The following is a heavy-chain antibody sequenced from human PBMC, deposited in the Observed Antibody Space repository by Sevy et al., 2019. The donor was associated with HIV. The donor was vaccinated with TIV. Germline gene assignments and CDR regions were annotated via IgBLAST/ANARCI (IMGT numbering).Heavy chain of an antibody. CDR3: AKESPYCGGDLYYSSFSFVY. V-gene: IGHV3-48*01. CDR1: GFTFSTYT. CDR2: ITSSSTTI. D-gene: IGHD2-21*01. Sequence: GGSLRLSCVGSGFTFSTYTMTWVRQAPGKGLEWVSSITSSSTTIYYADSVKGRFTISRDNAKASLYLQMSSLRAEDSAVYYCAKESPYCGGDLYYSSFSFVYWGRGTLVTVSS. J-gene: IGHJ4*02.